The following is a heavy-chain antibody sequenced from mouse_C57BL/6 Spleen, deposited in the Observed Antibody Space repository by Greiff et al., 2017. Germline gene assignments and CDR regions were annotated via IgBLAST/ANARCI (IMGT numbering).Heavy chain of an antibody. D-gene: IGHD4-1*01. J-gene: IGHJ3*01. CDR1: GYTFTSYW. CDR2: IDPSDSET. Sequence: QVQLQQSGAELVRPGSSVKLSCKASGYTFTSYWMHWVKQRPIQGLEWIGNIDPSDSETHYNQKFKDKATLTVDKSSSTAYMQLSSLTSEDSAVYYCARSNWDGKAWFAYWGQGTLVTVSA. V-gene: IGHV1-52*01. CDR3: ARSNWDGKAWFAY.